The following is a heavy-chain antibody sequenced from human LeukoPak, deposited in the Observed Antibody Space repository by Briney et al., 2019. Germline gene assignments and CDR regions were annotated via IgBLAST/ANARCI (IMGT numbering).Heavy chain of an antibody. J-gene: IGHJ4*02. Sequence: SVKVSCKASGGTFSSYAISWVRQAPGQGLEWMGGIIPIFGTANYAQKFQGRVTITADESTSTAYMGLSSLRSEDTAVYYCARVRFLEWLLIDYWGQGTLVTVSS. CDR1: GGTFSSYA. CDR3: ARVRFLEWLLIDY. V-gene: IGHV1-69*13. D-gene: IGHD3-3*01. CDR2: IIPIFGTA.